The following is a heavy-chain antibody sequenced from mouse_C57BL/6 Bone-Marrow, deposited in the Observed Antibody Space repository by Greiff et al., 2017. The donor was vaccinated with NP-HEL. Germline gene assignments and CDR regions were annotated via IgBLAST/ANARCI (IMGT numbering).Heavy chain of an antibody. D-gene: IGHD1-1*01. Sequence: EVQGVESGGGLVQPKGSLKLSCAASGFSFNTYAMNWVRQAPGKGLEWVARIRSKSNNYATYYADSVKDRFTISRDDSESMLYLQMNNLKTEDTAMYYCVRRHYYGSPHWYFDVWGTGTTVTVSS. CDR3: VRRHYYGSPHWYFDV. CDR1: GFSFNTYA. V-gene: IGHV10-1*01. J-gene: IGHJ1*03. CDR2: IRSKSNNYAT.